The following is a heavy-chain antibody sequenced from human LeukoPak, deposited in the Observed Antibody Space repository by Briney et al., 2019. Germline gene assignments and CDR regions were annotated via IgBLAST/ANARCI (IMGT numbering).Heavy chain of an antibody. CDR1: GYTFTGYY. Sequence: GASVKVSCKASGYTFTGYYMHWVRQAPGQGLEWMGWINPNSGGTNYAQKFQGRVTMTRDTSISTAYMELSRLRSDDTAVYYCARVNPYFRARPRPLTMTTVTEGFDPWGQGTLVTVSS. V-gene: IGHV1-2*02. J-gene: IGHJ5*02. CDR2: INPNSGGT. D-gene: IGHD4-11*01. CDR3: ARVNPYFRARPRPLTMTTVTEGFDP.